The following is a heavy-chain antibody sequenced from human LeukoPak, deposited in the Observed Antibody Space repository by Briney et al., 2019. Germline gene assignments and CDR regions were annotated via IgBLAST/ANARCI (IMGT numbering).Heavy chain of an antibody. CDR1: GGTFSSYA. V-gene: IGHV1-69*13. D-gene: IGHD1-26*01. CDR2: IIPIFGTA. Sequence: ASVKVSCKASGGTFSSYAISWVRQAPGQGLEWMRGIIPIFGTANYAQKFQGRVTITADESTSTAYMELSSLRSEHTAVYYCARVSGGSYTLDYWGQGTLVTVSS. CDR3: ARVSGGSYTLDY. J-gene: IGHJ4*02.